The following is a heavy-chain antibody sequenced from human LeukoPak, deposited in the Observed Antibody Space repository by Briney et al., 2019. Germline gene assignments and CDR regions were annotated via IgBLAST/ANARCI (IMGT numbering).Heavy chain of an antibody. CDR2: ISAYNGST. J-gene: IGHJ4*02. D-gene: IGHD3-10*01. Sequence: ASVKVSRKASGYTFPSYVISWVRPAPGQGLEWMGWISAYNGSTNNAQTLQARVTNTTETSTHTPYLHLSSLRSDDTPVHYFTMDNGGGSYYICDCWGQGTLVTVSP. V-gene: IGHV1-18*01. CDR3: TMDNGGGSYYICDC. CDR1: GYTFPSYV.